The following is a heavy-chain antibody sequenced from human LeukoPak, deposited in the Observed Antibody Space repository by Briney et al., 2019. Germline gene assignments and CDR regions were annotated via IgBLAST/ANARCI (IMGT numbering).Heavy chain of an antibody. Sequence: GGSLRLSCAASGFTFCDYWMQWVRQAPGKGRVWVSRINPDGSSASYADSVKGRFTISRDNAKNTLYLQMNSLRAEDTAVYYCARFKVTVTSIPWGQGTLVTVSS. V-gene: IGHV3-74*01. CDR1: GFTFCDYW. J-gene: IGHJ5*02. CDR3: ARFKVTVTSIP. CDR2: INPDGSSA. D-gene: IGHD4-11*01.